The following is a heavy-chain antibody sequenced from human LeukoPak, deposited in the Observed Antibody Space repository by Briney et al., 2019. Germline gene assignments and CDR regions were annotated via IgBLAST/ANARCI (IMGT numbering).Heavy chain of an antibody. D-gene: IGHD2-2*01. J-gene: IGHJ4*02. V-gene: IGHV1-18*01. Sequence: ASVKVSCKASGYTFTGYGISWVRQAPGQGLEWMGWISAYNGNSNYAQKFQGRVTMTTDTSTSTGCMELRSLRSDDTAVYYCARVHSYCSSTSCLDYWGQGTLVTVSS. CDR3: ARVHSYCSSTSCLDY. CDR1: GYTFTGYG. CDR2: ISAYNGNS.